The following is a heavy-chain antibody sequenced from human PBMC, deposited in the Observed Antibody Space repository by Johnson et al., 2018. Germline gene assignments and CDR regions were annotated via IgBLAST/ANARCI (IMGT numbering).Heavy chain of an antibody. CDR3: AKGIGHGEHWYYYSGMDV. CDR2: ISWKSGLV. Sequence: VQLVESGGGLVQPGGSLRLSCAASGFTFDDYAMHWVRQVPGKGLEWLSRISWKSGLVDYAASVKGRFTISRDNTKNSLYLQMNSLRPEDTALYYCAKGIGHGEHWYYYSGMDVWGQGTTVIVSS. D-gene: IGHD3-10*01. CDR1: GFTFDDYA. J-gene: IGHJ6*02. V-gene: IGHV3-9*01.